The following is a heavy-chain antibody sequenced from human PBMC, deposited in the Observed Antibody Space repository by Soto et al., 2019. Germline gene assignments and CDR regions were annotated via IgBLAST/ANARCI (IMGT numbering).Heavy chain of an antibody. V-gene: IGHV2-5*02. CDR1: GFSLSTSGVA. D-gene: IGHD6-19*01. J-gene: IGHJ5*02. Sequence: QITLKESGPTLVKPTQTLTLTCTFSGFSLSTSGVAVGWIRQPPGEALEWLALIYWDDDKRYNPSLKSRLAITKDTSKNHVILTMTNMDPVDTATYFCARRGYSNAWYNWFDPWGQGTLVTVSS. CDR2: IYWDDDK. CDR3: ARRGYSNAWYNWFDP.